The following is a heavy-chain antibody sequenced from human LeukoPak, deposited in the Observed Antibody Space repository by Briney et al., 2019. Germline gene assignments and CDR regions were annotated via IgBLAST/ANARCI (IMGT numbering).Heavy chain of an antibody. D-gene: IGHD4-11*01. CDR3: VKDMAGNYDY. CDR2: INTDGRST. Sequence: PGGSLRLSCAASGFMFSNYWMHWVRQAPGKGLVWVSRINTDGRSTNYADSVTGRFTISRDNAENTLYLQMNSLRAEDTAIYYCVKDMAGNYDYWGQGTLVTVSS. V-gene: IGHV3-74*01. J-gene: IGHJ4*02. CDR1: GFMFSNYW.